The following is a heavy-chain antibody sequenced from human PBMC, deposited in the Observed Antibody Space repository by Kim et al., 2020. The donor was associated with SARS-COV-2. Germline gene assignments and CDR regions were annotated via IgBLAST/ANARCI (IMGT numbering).Heavy chain of an antibody. D-gene: IGHD1-26*01. V-gene: IGHV3-21*01. CDR3: ARDGGSYYDDNYACDI. Sequence: GKGRFTIARDNAKNSLYLQMNSLRAEDTAVYYCARDGGSYYDDNYACDIWGQGTMVTVSS. J-gene: IGHJ3*02.